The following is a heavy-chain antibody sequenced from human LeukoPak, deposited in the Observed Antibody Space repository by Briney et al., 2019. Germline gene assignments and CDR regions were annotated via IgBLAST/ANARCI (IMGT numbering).Heavy chain of an antibody. Sequence: PGGSLRLSCAASGFTFNTYSMNWVRQAPGKGLEWVSYITSSSNTIYYADSVKGRFTVSRDNAKNSLYLQVNSLRDEDTAVYYCARNSVGAAKFDYWGQGTLVTVSS. D-gene: IGHD1-26*01. CDR3: ARNSVGAAKFDY. CDR1: GFTFNTYS. V-gene: IGHV3-48*02. CDR2: ITSSSNTI. J-gene: IGHJ4*02.